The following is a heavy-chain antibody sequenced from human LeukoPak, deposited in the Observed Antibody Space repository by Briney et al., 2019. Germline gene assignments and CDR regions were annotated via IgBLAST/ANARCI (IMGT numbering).Heavy chain of an antibody. V-gene: IGHV1-18*01. Sequence: ASVKVSCKASGYTFTSYGIGWVRQASGQGLEWMGRISAYNGNTNYAQKLQGRVTMTTDTSTSTAYMELRSLRSDDTAVYYCARDYQGVYCSGDCYSVIPDYWGQGTLVTVSS. CDR3: ARDYQGVYCSGDCYSVIPDY. CDR2: ISAYNGNT. D-gene: IGHD2-21*02. J-gene: IGHJ4*02. CDR1: GYTFTSYG.